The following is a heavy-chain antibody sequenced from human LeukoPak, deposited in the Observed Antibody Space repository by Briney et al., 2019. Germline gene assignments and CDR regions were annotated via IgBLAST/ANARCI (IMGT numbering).Heavy chain of an antibody. CDR1: GYTFTSYG. J-gene: IGHJ4*02. CDR2: ISAYNGNT. CDR3: ARLAYSSGRYVPAEFDY. V-gene: IGHV1-18*01. D-gene: IGHD6-19*01. Sequence: GASVKVSCKASGYTFTSYGISWVRQAPGQGLEWMGWISAYNGNTNYAQKLQGRVTMTTDTSTSTAYMELRSLRSDDTAVYYCARLAYSSGRYVPAEFDYWGQGTLVTVSS.